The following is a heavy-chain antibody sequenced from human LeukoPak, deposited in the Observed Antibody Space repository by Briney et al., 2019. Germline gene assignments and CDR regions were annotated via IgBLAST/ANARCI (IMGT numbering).Heavy chain of an antibody. CDR2: ISGSGGST. Sequence: GGSLRLSCAASGFTFSSYAMSWVRQAPGKGLEWVSAISGSGGSTYYADSVKGRFTISRDNSKNTLYLQMNSLRAEDTAVYYCAKDPSDYGDYPNWFDPWGQGALVTVSS. V-gene: IGHV3-23*01. CDR1: GFTFSSYA. D-gene: IGHD4-17*01. CDR3: AKDPSDYGDYPNWFDP. J-gene: IGHJ5*02.